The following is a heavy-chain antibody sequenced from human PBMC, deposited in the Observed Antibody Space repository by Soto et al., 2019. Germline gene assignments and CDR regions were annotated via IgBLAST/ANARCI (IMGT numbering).Heavy chain of an antibody. J-gene: IGHJ4*02. CDR2: IKQDGSEK. V-gene: IGHV3-7*01. CDR3: ARVPSSGWPYFLDY. D-gene: IGHD6-19*01. CDR1: GFTFSSYW. Sequence: PGGSLRLSCAASGFTFSSYWMSWVRQAPGKGLEWVANIKQDGSEKYYVDSVKGRFTISRDNAKNSLYLQMNSLRAEDTAVYYCARVPSSGWPYFLDYWGLGTLVTVSS.